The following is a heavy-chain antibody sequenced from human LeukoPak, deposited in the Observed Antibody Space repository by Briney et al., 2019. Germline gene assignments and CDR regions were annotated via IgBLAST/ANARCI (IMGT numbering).Heavy chain of an antibody. Sequence: ASVKVSCKASGYTFTSYGISWVRQAPGQGLEWTGWISAYNGNTNYAQKLQGRVTMTTDTSTSTAYMELRSLRSDDTAVYYCARNLGSSGWSYYFDYWGQGTLVTVSS. D-gene: IGHD6-19*01. CDR2: ISAYNGNT. CDR3: ARNLGSSGWSYYFDY. V-gene: IGHV1-18*01. CDR1: GYTFTSYG. J-gene: IGHJ4*02.